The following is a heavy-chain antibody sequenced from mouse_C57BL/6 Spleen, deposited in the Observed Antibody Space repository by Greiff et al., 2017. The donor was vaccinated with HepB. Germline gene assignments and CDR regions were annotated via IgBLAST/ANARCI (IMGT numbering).Heavy chain of an antibody. D-gene: IGHD1-1*01. CDR2: IRNKANGYTT. CDR1: GFTFTDYY. Sequence: EVKLVESGGGLVQPGGSLSLSCAASGFTFTDYYMSWVRQPPGKALEWLGFIRNKANGYTTEYSASVKGRFTISRDNSQSILYLQMNALRAEDSATYYCARRYGSSLDYWGQGTTLTVSS. V-gene: IGHV7-3*01. J-gene: IGHJ2*01. CDR3: ARRYGSSLDY.